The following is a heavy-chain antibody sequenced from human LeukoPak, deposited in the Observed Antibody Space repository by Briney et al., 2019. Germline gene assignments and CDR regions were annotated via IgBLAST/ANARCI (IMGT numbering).Heavy chain of an antibody. J-gene: IGHJ4*02. CDR3: ARGPPNWGYDY. D-gene: IGHD7-27*01. V-gene: IGHV1-8*01. CDR2: MSPNSGDT. CDR1: GYTFTSYD. Sequence: ASVKVSCRASGYTFTSYDFNWVRQATGQRPEWMGWMSPNSGDTGYAQKFQDRVTMTRNTSISTAYMELSSLRSDDTAVYYCARGPPNWGYDYWGPGTLVTVSS.